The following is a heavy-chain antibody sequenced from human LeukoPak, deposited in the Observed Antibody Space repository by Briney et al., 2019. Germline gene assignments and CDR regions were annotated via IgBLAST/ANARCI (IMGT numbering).Heavy chain of an antibody. V-gene: IGHV1-69*05. CDR1: GGTFSSYA. D-gene: IGHD2-15*01. CDR3: ARGIRVVVVVAAIYWFDP. Sequence: GSSVKVSCKASGGTFSSYATSWVRQAPGQGLEWMGGIIPIFGTANYAQKFQGRVTITTDESTSTAYMELSSLRSEDTAVYYCARGIRVVVVVAAIYWFDPWGQGTLVTVSS. CDR2: IIPIFGTA. J-gene: IGHJ5*02.